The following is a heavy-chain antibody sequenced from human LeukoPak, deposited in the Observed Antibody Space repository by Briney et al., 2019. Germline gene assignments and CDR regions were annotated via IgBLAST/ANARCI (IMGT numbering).Heavy chain of an antibody. Sequence: PGGSLRLSCVASGFAFSNYGLHWVRQAPGKGLEWVAFIQYDGSNKFHTDSVKGRFTISRDNSKNTLFLQMNSLRAEDTAVYYCAKPGGRVGESLNGIDYWGQGTLVTVS. CDR3: AKPGGRVGESLNGIDY. CDR1: GFAFSNYG. J-gene: IGHJ4*02. CDR2: IQYDGSNK. V-gene: IGHV3-30*02. D-gene: IGHD3-10*01.